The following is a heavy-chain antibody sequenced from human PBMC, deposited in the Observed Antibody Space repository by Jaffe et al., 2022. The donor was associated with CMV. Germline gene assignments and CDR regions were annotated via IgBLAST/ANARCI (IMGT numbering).Heavy chain of an antibody. J-gene: IGHJ4*02. D-gene: IGHD3-22*01. V-gene: IGHV3-11*06. CDR1: GFTFSDYY. CDR2: ISSSSSYT. CDR3: ARDRRYDSSGYVDY. Sequence: QVQLVESGGGLVKPGGSLRLSCAASGFTFSDYYMSWIRQAPGKGLEWVSYISSSSSYTNYADSVKGRFTISRDNAKNSLYLQMNSLRAEDTAVYYCARDRRYDSSGYVDYWGQGTLVTVSS.